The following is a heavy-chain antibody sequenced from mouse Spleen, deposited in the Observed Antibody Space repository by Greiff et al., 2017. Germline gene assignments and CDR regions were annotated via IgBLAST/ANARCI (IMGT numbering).Heavy chain of an antibody. CDR1: GYTFTSYW. Sequence: QVQLQQPGAELVMPGASVKLSCKASGYTFTSYWMHWVQQRPGKGLEWIGEIDPSDSYTNYNQKFKGKATLTVDKSSSTAYMQLSSLTSEDSAVYYCARRSTTVVAEDDFDYWGQGTTLTVSS. CDR3: ARRSTTVVAEDDFDY. CDR2: IDPSDSYT. J-gene: IGHJ2*01. V-gene: IGHV1-69*01. D-gene: IGHD1-1*01.